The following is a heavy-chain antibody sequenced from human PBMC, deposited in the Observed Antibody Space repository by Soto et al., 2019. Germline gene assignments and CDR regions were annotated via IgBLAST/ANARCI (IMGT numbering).Heavy chain of an antibody. J-gene: IGHJ4*02. CDR1: GFTFSNAW. CDR2: IKSKTDGGTT. D-gene: IGHD3-22*01. CDR3: TKDLVYYDSSVIVGSY. Sequence: PGGSLRLSCAASGFTFSNAWMNCVRQAPGKGLEWVGRIKSKTDGGTTDYAAPVKGRFTISRDDSKNTLYLQMNSLKTEDTAVYYFTKDLVYYDSSVIVGSYCGQGTLVTV. V-gene: IGHV3-15*07.